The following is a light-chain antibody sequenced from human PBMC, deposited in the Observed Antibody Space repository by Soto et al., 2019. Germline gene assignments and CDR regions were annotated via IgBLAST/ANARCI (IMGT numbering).Light chain of an antibody. CDR3: SSYTSISTYV. V-gene: IGLV2-14*03. J-gene: IGLJ1*01. CDR1: SRDVGGYEF. Sequence: SALTQPASVSGSPGQSITISCTGTSRDVGGYEFVSWYQHHPGKAPRLMIYDVSHRPSGVSDRFSATKSGNTASLTLSGLLDEDEADYYCSSYTSISTYVFGTGTKLTVL. CDR2: DVS.